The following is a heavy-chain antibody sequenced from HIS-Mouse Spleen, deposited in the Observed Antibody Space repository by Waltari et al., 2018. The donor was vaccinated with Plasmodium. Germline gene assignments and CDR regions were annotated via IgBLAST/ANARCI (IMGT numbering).Heavy chain of an antibody. V-gene: IGHV4-39*01. D-gene: IGHD4-4*01. J-gene: IGHJ6*02. CDR1: GGSIRSSSYY. CDR3: ASLPRVEEVTTPFYYYYYGMDV. Sequence: QLQLQESGPGLVKPSETLSLTCTVPGGSIRSSSYYWGLIRKPPGKGLEWIGSIYLSGSTYYNPSLKSRVTISVGTSKNQFSLKLSSVTAADTAVYYCASLPRVEEVTTPFYYYYYGMDVWGQGTTVTVSS. CDR2: IYLSGST.